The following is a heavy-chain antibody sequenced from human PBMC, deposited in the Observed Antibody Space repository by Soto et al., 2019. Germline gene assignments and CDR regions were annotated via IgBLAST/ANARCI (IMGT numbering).Heavy chain of an antibody. V-gene: IGHV4-59*08. CDR2: IYYSGST. D-gene: IGHD1-1*01. CDR3: ARRYGYSFDY. CDR1: GGSISSYY. Sequence: SETLSLTCTVSGGSISSYYWSWIRQPPGKGLEWIGYIYYSGSTNYNPPLKSRVTISVDTSKNQFLLKLSSVTAADTAVYYCARRYGYSFDYWGQGTLVTVSS. J-gene: IGHJ4*02.